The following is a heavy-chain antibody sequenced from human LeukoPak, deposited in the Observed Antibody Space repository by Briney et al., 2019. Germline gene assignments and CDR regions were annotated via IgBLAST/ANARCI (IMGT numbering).Heavy chain of an antibody. J-gene: IGHJ4*02. V-gene: IGHV3-21*01. D-gene: IGHD3-10*01. CDR1: GFTFRSYA. Sequence: GGSLRLSCAASGFTFRSYAMSWVRQAPGKGLEWVSSISSSSSYIYYADSVKGRFTISRDNAKNSLYLQMNSLRAEDTAVYYCARVRSTGLEFWGQGTLVTVSS. CDR2: ISSSSSYI. CDR3: ARVRSTGLEF.